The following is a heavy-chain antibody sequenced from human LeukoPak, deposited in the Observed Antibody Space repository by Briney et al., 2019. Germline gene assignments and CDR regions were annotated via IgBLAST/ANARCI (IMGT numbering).Heavy chain of an antibody. D-gene: IGHD3-22*01. CDR1: GFTFSGHW. Sequence: GGSLRLSCAVSGFTFSGHWMFWVRQAPGKGLEWVSSDGSGTGYTDSVKGRFTVSRDNARNTLYLQMNSLRAEDTALYYCARGSYYYDSSGYYAYDYWGQGTLVTVSS. V-gene: IGHV3-74*01. CDR3: ARGSYYYDSSGYYAYDY. J-gene: IGHJ4*02. CDR2: DGSGT.